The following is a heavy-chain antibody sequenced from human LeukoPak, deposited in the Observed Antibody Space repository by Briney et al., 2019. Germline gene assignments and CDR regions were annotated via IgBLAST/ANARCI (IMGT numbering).Heavy chain of an antibody. CDR2: IYTSGST. CDR1: GGSISSYY. V-gene: IGHV4-4*07. J-gene: IGHJ3*02. Sequence: SETLSLTCTVSGGSISSYYWSWIRQPAGKGLEWIGRIYTSGSTNYNPSLKSRVTMSVDTSKNQFSLKLSSVTAADTAVYYCARASLPAALISTYAFDIWGQGTMVTVSS. CDR3: ARASLPAALISTYAFDI. D-gene: IGHD2-2*01.